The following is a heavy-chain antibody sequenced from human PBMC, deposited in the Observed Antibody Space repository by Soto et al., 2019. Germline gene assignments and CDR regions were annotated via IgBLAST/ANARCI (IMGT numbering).Heavy chain of an antibody. CDR1: GFTFSSYG. J-gene: IGHJ4*02. V-gene: IGHV3-30*18. CDR3: AKDRGIKDIVVVPAAGFDY. D-gene: IGHD2-2*01. CDR2: ISYDGSNK. Sequence: QVQLVESGGGVVQPGRSPRLSCAASGFTFSSYGMHWVRQAPGKGLEWVAVISYDGSNKYYADSVKGRFTISRDNSKNTLYLQMNSLRAEDTAVYYCAKDRGIKDIVVVPAAGFDYWGQGTLVTVSS.